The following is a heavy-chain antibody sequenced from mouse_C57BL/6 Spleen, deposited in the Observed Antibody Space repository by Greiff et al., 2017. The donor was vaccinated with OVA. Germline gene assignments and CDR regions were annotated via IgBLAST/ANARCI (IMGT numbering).Heavy chain of an antibody. D-gene: IGHD1-3*01. CDR3: ARAADGLSGDFDY. CDR2: IYPGDGDT. V-gene: IGHV1-82*01. CDR1: GYAFSSSW. J-gene: IGHJ2*01. Sequence: VQLQQSGPELVKPGASVKISCKASGYAFSSSWMNWVKQRPGKGLEWIGRIYPGDGDTNYNGKFKGKATLTADKSSSTAYMQLSSLTSEDSAVYFCARAADGLSGDFDYWGQGTTVTVSS.